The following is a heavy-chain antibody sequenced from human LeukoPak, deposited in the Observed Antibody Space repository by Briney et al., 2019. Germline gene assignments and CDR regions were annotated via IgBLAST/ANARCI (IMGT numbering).Heavy chain of an antibody. Sequence: SETLSLTCTVSGGSISSSSYYWGWIRQPPGKGLEWIGSIYYSGSTYYNPSLKSRVTMSVDTSKNQFSLKLSSVTAADTAVYYCARHRRCSSTSCYRYGAFDIWGQGTMVTVSS. CDR3: ARHRRCSSTSCYRYGAFDI. V-gene: IGHV4-39*07. J-gene: IGHJ3*02. CDR2: IYYSGST. D-gene: IGHD2-2*01. CDR1: GGSISSSSYY.